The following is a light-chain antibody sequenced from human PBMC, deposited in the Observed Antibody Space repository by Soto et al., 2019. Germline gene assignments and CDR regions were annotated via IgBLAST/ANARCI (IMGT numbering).Light chain of an antibody. CDR1: SSDIGAYNF. V-gene: IGLV2-14*01. Sequence: QSALTQPASVSGSPGQSITISCTGTSSDIGAYNFVSWHQQHPGKAPQLMIYEVTNRPSGVSNRFSGSKSGNTASLTISGLQAEDEADYYCSSYTSNSTPLFGGGTKLTVL. CDR3: SSYTSNSTPL. CDR2: EVT. J-gene: IGLJ2*01.